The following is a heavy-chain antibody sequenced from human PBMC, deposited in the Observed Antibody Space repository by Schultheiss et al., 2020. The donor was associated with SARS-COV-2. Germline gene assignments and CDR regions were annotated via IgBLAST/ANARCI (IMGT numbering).Heavy chain of an antibody. CDR1: GGSISSGGYY. CDR2: IYYSGST. V-gene: IGHV4-31*01. Sequence: SETLSLTCTVSGGSISSGGYYWSWIRQHPGKGLEWIGYIYYSGSTYYNPSLKSLVTISVDTSKNQFSLNLSSVTAADTAVYYCARQRGSGAFYVYYMDVWGKGATVTVSS. CDR3: ARQRGSGAFYVYYMDV. J-gene: IGHJ6*03. D-gene: IGHD3-10*01.